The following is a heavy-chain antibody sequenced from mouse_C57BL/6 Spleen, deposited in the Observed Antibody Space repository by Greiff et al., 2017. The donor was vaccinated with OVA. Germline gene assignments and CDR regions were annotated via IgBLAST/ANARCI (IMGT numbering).Heavy chain of an antibody. CDR2: IRSKSDNSAT. V-gene: IGHV6-3*01. CDR3: TAAGFAY. J-gene: IGHJ3*01. Sequence: EVKLEESGGGLVQPGGSMKLSCVASGFTFSNYWMNWVRQSPEQGLEWVAQIRSKSDNSATHYAESVKGRFTISRDGSKSSVYRQMNTVRAEDTGIYYCTAAGFAYWGQGTLVTVSA. CDR1: GFTFSNYW.